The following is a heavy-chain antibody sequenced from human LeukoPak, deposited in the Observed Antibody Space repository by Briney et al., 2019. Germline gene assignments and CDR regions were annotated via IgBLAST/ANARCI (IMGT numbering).Heavy chain of an antibody. Sequence: PSGTLSLTCAVSGGSISSSNWWSWVRQPPGKGLEWIGEINHSGSTNYNPSLKSRVTISVDTSKNQFSLKLSSVTAAGTAVYYCARGRRYYGSGSYYPYYYYGMDVWGQGTTVTVSS. CDR2: INHSGST. CDR3: ARGRRYYGSGSYYPYYYYGMDV. V-gene: IGHV4-4*02. D-gene: IGHD3-10*01. CDR1: GGSISSSNW. J-gene: IGHJ6*02.